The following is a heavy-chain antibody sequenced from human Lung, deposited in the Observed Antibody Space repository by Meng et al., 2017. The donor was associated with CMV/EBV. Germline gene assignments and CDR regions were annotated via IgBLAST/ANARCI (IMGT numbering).Heavy chain of an antibody. Sequence: ESXKISXQGSGYSFTSYWIAWVRQMPGIGLEWMGIIYPGDSDTTYSPSFQGQVTISADNSISTTYLQWNSLRASDTAMYYCARQLDTRTWDNWFDPWGQGXLVTVSS. J-gene: IGHJ5*02. CDR3: ARQLDTRTWDNWFDP. D-gene: IGHD2-2*01. V-gene: IGHV5-51*01. CDR2: IYPGDSDT. CDR1: GYSFTSYW.